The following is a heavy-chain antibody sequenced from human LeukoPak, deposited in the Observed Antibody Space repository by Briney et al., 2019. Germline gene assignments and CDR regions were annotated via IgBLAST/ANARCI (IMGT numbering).Heavy chain of an antibody. CDR2: ISAYNGNT. CDR1: GYTFTGYY. Sequence: VKVSCKASGYTFTGYYMHWVRQAPGQGLEWMGWISAYNGNTNYAQKLQGRVTMTTDTSTSTAYMELRSLRSDDTAVYYCARVRGSKSFDYWGQGTLVTVSS. CDR3: ARVRGSKSFDY. V-gene: IGHV1-18*04. D-gene: IGHD3-10*01. J-gene: IGHJ4*02.